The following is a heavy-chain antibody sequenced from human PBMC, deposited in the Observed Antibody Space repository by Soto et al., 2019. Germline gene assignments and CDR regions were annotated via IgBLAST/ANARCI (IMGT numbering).Heavy chain of an antibody. V-gene: IGHV3-21*01. CDR2: ISSGSSDT. CDR3: SRVAC. Sequence: LRLSCEASGFTFSRVSMNWVRQVPGKGLVGVSYISSGSSDTWYADSVKGRFIISRDNAQHSLLLQMNTLRPEDTAMYYGSRVACWGPGTQVTVS. CDR1: GFTFSRVS. J-gene: IGHJ4*02.